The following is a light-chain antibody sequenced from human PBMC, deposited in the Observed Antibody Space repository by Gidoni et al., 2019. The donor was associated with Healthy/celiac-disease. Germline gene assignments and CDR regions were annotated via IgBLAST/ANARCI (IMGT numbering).Light chain of an antibody. J-gene: IGKJ2*01. CDR2: GAS. Sequence: EIVLTQSPGTLSLSPGERATLSCRASQSVSSSYLAWYQQKPGQAPSLLIYGASSRATGIPDRFSGSGSGTDFTLTISRLELEDFAVYYCQQYGSSLYTFGQGTKLEIK. V-gene: IGKV3-20*01. CDR3: QQYGSSLYT. CDR1: QSVSSSY.